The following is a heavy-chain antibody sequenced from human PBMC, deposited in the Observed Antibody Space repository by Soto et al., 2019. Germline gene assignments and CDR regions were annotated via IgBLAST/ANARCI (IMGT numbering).Heavy chain of an antibody. CDR1: GYTFTRYY. CDR3: ACYLTTEGDHCDRIGYYLDY. D-gene: IGHD3-22*01. J-gene: IGHJ4*02. CDR2: INPSDDAT. V-gene: IGHV1-46*01. Sequence: ASVKVSCKASGYTFTRYYMHWVRQAPGQGLEWMGIINPSDDATSYAEKFQGRLTMTKDTSASTVYMEISSLRSEDTAVYYCACYLTTEGDHCDRIGYYLDYWGQGTLVTVSS.